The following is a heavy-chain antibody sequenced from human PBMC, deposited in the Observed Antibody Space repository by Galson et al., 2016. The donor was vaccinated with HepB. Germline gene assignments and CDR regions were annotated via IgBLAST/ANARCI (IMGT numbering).Heavy chain of an antibody. J-gene: IGHJ4*02. CDR1: GDSISSSTYY. Sequence: SETLSLTCSVSGDSISSSTYYWGWIRQPPGKGLEWIGTVYYSGSTYYNPSLKSRVAISVDTSKNQFSLKLNSVTAADTAMYYCARPRAAADNQPFDNWGQGTLVIVSS. D-gene: IGHD1-14*01. CDR2: VYYSGST. V-gene: IGHV4-39*01. CDR3: ARPRAAADNQPFDN.